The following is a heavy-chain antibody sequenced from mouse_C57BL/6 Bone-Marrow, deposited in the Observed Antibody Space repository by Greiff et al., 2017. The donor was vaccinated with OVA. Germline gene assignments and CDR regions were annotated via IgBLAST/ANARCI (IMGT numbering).Heavy chain of an antibody. Sequence: VQLKESGPELVKPGASVKISCKASGYSFTDYNMNWVKQSNGKSLEWIGVINPNYGTTSYNQKFKGKATLTVDQSSSTAYMQLHSLPSEYSAVYYCARLRKAYYSNPYFDYWGQGTTLTVSS. V-gene: IGHV1-39*01. CDR2: INPNYGTT. CDR1: GYSFTDYN. D-gene: IGHD2-5*01. CDR3: ARLRKAYYSNPYFDY. J-gene: IGHJ2*01.